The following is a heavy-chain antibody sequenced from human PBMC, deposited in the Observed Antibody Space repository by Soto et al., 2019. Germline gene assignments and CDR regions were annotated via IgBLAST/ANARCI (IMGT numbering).Heavy chain of an antibody. D-gene: IGHD1-1*01. CDR2: IYYSGST. V-gene: IGHV4-59*01. CDR3: ARGMARYKAYYFDY. J-gene: IGHJ4*02. Sequence: SETLSLTCTVSGGSISSYYWSWIRQPPGKGLEWIGYIYYSGSTNYNPSLKSRVTISVDTSKNQFSLKLSSVTAADTAVYYCARGMARYKAYYFDYWGQGTLVTVSS. CDR1: GGSISSYY.